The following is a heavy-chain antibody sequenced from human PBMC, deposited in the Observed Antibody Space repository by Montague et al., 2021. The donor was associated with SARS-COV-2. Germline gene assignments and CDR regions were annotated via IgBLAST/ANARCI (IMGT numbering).Heavy chain of an antibody. CDR3: ARELGYDSSGYYAYFDY. J-gene: IGHJ4*02. Sequence: SETLSLTCTVSGGSISRYYWSWIRQPPGKGLEWIGYIDYSGSTKYNPSLKGRVTIAVDTSKNQFSLKLNSVTAADTAVYYCARELGYDSSGYYAYFDYWGQGTLVTVSS. V-gene: IGHV4-59*13. D-gene: IGHD3-22*01. CDR2: IDYSGST. CDR1: GGSISRYY.